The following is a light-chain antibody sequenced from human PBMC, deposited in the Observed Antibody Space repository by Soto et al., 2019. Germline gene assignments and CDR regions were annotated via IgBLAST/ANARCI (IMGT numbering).Light chain of an antibody. CDR2: DAS. CDR3: QQRSNWHPWT. Sequence: EIVLTQSPATLSLSPGERATLSCRASQSVSSYLAWYQQKPGQAPRLLIYDASNRATGIPARFSGSGSGTDFNLTISSLEPEDFAVYYCQQRSNWHPWTFGQGTKVEIK. V-gene: IGKV3-11*01. J-gene: IGKJ1*01. CDR1: QSVSSY.